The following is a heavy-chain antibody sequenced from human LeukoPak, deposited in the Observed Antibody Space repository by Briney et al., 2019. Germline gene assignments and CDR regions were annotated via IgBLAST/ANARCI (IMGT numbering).Heavy chain of an antibody. D-gene: IGHD1-20*01. Sequence: SVKVSCKASGGTCSDYAVNWVRQAPRQGLEWMGWTIPVLGTANYAQRFQGRVTITADKSTTTTYMELNSLRSEDTAVYYCARSLHNWNDGIDYYYYYMGVWGKGTTVTVSS. CDR2: TIPVLGTA. V-gene: IGHV1-69*10. CDR3: ARSLHNWNDGIDYYYYYMGV. J-gene: IGHJ6*03. CDR1: GGTCSDYA.